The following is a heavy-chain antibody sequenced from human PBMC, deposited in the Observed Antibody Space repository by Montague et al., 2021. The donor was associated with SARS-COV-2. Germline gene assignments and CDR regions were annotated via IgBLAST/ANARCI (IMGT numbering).Heavy chain of an antibody. CDR3: ARAETTSLSVNCVNDFDY. CDR2: INHTGST. Sequence: SETLSLTCTVSGGSISGYYWTWIRQPPAKGLEWLGHINHTGSTNNNPSLTSRVIISIDTAKNQFSLKLRSVTAADTAVYFCARAETTSLSVNCVNDFDYWGQGALVTVSS. CDR1: GGSISGYY. J-gene: IGHJ4*02. D-gene: IGHD1-1*01. V-gene: IGHV4-59*01.